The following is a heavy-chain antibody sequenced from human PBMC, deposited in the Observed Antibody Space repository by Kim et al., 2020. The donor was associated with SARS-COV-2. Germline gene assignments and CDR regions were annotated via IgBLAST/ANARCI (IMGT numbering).Heavy chain of an antibody. CDR2: ISSSSSTI. J-gene: IGHJ6*02. D-gene: IGHD2-21*02. CDR1: GFTFSSYS. CDR3: ARDKKYCGGDCYPRRVNYYYYGMDV. V-gene: IGHV3-48*02. Sequence: GGSLRLSCAASGFTFSSYSMNWVRQAPGKGLEWVSYISSSSSTIYYADSVKGRFTISRDNAKNSLYLQMNSLRDEDTAVYYCARDKKYCGGDCYPRRVNYYYYGMDVWGQGTTVTVSS.